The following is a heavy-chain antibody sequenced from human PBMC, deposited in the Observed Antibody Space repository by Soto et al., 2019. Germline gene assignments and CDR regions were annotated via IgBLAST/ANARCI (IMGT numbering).Heavy chain of an antibody. D-gene: IGHD1-26*01. CDR1: GGTCIGSA. Sequence: GGSLRHSCAASGGTCIGSAMRWVRQATGKGLEWVGRIRSKANSYATAYAASVKGRFTISRDDSKNTAYLQMNSLKTEDTAVYYCTSEGAATYYYYYMDVWGKGATVTVSS. J-gene: IGHJ6*03. CDR3: TSEGAATYYYYYMDV. V-gene: IGHV3-73*01. CDR2: IRSKANSYAT.